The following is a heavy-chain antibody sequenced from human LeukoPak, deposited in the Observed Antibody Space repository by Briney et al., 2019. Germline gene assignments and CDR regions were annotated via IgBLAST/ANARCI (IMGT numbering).Heavy chain of an antibody. D-gene: IGHD1-26*01. CDR2: IYASGST. CDR3: ARSYLSGTYYDWFDP. V-gene: IGHV4-4*07. CDR1: GGSISDYY. J-gene: IGHJ5*02. Sequence: PSDTLSLTCTVSGGSISDYYWNWIRQPAGKGLEWIGRIYASGSTNYNPSLRSRVTISVDKSKNQFSLKLTSATAADTAVYYCARSYLSGTYYDWFDPWGQGTLVTVSS.